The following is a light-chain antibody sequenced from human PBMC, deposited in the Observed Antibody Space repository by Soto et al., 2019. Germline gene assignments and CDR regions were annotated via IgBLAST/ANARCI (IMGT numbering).Light chain of an antibody. V-gene: IGKV3-20*01. CDR1: QSLTASS. Sequence: EIVLTQYPGTLSLSPGERATLSCRASQSLTASSLAWYQQKPGQAPSLLIYRTSTRATGIPDRFSGTGSGTDFTLTISRLEPGDFAVYYCQQYGSSLITFGQGTRLEIK. J-gene: IGKJ5*01. CDR2: RTS. CDR3: QQYGSSLIT.